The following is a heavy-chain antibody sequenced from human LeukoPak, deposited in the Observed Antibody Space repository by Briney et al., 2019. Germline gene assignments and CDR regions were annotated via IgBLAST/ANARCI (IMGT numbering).Heavy chain of an antibody. CDR2: IYSGGST. Sequence: GGSLRLSCAASGFTVISNYMSWVRQAPGKGLEWVSLIYSGGSTYYADFVKGRFTISRDKSKNTLYLQMNSLRAEDTAVYYCASGEWPQNYWGQGTLVTVSS. CDR3: ASGEWPQNY. D-gene: IGHD3-10*01. V-gene: IGHV3-53*01. CDR1: GFTVISNY. J-gene: IGHJ4*02.